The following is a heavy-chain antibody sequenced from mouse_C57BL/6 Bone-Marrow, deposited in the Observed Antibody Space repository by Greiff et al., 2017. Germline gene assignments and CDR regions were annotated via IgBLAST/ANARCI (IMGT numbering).Heavy chain of an antibody. CDR2: IDPSDSYT. Sequence: QVQLQQPGAELVMPGASVKLSCKASGYTFTSYWMHWVKQRPGQGLEWIGEIDPSDSYTNYNQKFKGKSTLTVDKSSSTAYMQLSSLTSEDSAVYYCARITTVVVPMDYWGQGTSVTVSS. J-gene: IGHJ4*01. D-gene: IGHD1-1*01. CDR3: ARITTVVVPMDY. CDR1: GYTFTSYW. V-gene: IGHV1-69*01.